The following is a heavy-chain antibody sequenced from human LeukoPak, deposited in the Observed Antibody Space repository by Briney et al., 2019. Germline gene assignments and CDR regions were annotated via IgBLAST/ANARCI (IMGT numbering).Heavy chain of an antibody. J-gene: IGHJ4*02. CDR1: GFIFTSYG. D-gene: IGHD2-15*01. CDR3: ARDAVMGATPFYFDS. Sequence: GGSLRLSCTASGFIFTSYGMNWVRQAPGKGLEWASYISSSGSNIFYADSVKGRFTISRDKAKDSVFLQMNSLRAEDTALYFCARDAVMGATPFYFDSWGQGALVTVSS. V-gene: IGHV3-21*04. CDR2: ISSSGSNI.